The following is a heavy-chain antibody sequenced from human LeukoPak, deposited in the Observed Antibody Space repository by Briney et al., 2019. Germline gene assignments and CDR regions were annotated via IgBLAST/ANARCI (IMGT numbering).Heavy chain of an antibody. CDR1: GGSISSYY. CDR2: IYTSGST. J-gene: IGHJ4*02. V-gene: IGHV4-4*07. D-gene: IGHD4-23*01. Sequence: SETLSLTCTVSGGSISSYYWSWIRQPAGKGLEWIGRIYTSGSTNYNPSLKSRVTMSVDTSKNQFSLKLSSVTAADTAVYYCARDPNYGGNYYFDYWGQGTLVTVSS. CDR3: ARDPNYGGNYYFDY.